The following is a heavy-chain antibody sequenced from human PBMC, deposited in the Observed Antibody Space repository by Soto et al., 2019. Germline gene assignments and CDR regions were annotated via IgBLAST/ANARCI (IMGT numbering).Heavy chain of an antibody. J-gene: IGHJ3*02. CDR2: IIPIFGTA. CDR3: ARVRCSGGSCYSENAFHI. V-gene: IGHV1-69*01. D-gene: IGHD2-15*01. Sequence: QVQLVQSGAEVKKPGSSVKVSCKASGGTFSSYAISWVRQAPGQGLEGMGGIIPIFGTANYAQKFQGRVTITADESRSTAYMELSSLRSEDTAVYYCARVRCSGGSCYSENAFHIWGQGTMVTVSS. CDR1: GGTFSSYA.